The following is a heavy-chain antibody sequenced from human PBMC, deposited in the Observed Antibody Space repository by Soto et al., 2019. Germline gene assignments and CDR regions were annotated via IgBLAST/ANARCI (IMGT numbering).Heavy chain of an antibody. CDR2: INPSGGST. CDR3: ARDMYTMVRGPDNWFDP. Sequence: GASVNVSCKSSGYTFTSYYIHWVRQAPGQGLEWMGIINPSGGSTSYAQKFQGRVTMTRDTSTSTVYMELSSLRSEDTAVYYCARDMYTMVRGPDNWFDPWGQGTLVTVSS. CDR1: GYTFTSYY. V-gene: IGHV1-46*01. D-gene: IGHD3-10*01. J-gene: IGHJ5*02.